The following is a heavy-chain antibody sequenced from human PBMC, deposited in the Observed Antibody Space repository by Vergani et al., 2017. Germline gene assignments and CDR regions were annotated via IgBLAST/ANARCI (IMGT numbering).Heavy chain of an antibody. D-gene: IGHD2-15*01. V-gene: IGHV4-38-2*01. Sequence: QVQLQESGPGLVKPSETLSLTCAVSGYSISSGYYWGWIRQPPGKGLEWIGSIYYSGSTYYNPSLKSRVTISVDTSKNQFSLKLSSVTAADTAVYYCARSALLLGYGMDVWGQGTTVTVSS. CDR1: GYSISSGYY. J-gene: IGHJ6*02. CDR2: IYYSGST. CDR3: ARSALLLGYGMDV.